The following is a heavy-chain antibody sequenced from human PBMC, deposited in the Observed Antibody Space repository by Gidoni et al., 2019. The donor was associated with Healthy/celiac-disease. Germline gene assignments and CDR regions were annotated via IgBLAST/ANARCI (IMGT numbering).Heavy chain of an antibody. D-gene: IGHD5-12*01. J-gene: IGHJ4*02. V-gene: IGHV4-39*01. Sequence: QLQLQESGPGLVKPSETLSLTCTVSGGSISSSSYYWGWIRQPPGKGLEWIGSIYYSGSTYYNPSLKSRVTISVDTSKNQFSLKLSSVTAADTAAYYCARLYSGYEEDNLYFDYWGQGTLVTVSS. CDR2: IYYSGST. CDR1: GGSISSSSYY. CDR3: ARLYSGYEEDNLYFDY.